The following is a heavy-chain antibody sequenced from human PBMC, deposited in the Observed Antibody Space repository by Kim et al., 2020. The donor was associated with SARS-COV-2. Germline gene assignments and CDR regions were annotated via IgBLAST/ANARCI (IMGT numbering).Heavy chain of an antibody. CDR2: TYYTSKWNN. V-gene: IGHV6-1*01. CDR3: ARGWLRDRFDP. Sequence: SQTLSLTCAISGDTVSSGNAGWNWIRQSPSRGLEWLGRTYYTSKWNNNYAASVKSRMTINSDTSKNQFSLQLNSVTPEDTAVYYCARGWLRDRFDPWGQGTLVTVSS. D-gene: IGHD5-12*01. J-gene: IGHJ5*02. CDR1: GDTVSSGNAG.